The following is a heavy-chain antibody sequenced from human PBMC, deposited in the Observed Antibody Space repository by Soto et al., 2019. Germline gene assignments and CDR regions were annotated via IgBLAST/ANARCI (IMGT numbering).Heavy chain of an antibody. V-gene: IGHV1-18*04. CDR2: ISAYNGNT. Sequence: ASVKVSCKASGYTFTSCGISWVRQAPGRGLEWMGWISAYNGNTNYAQKLRGRVTMTTDTSTSTAYMELSSLRSDDTAVYYCARGEYFDWSSSDAFDIWGQGTMVTVSS. D-gene: IGHD3-9*01. CDR3: ARGEYFDWSSSDAFDI. CDR1: GYTFTSCG. J-gene: IGHJ3*02.